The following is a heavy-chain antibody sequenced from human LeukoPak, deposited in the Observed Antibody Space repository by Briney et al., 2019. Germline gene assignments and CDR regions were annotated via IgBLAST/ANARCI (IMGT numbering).Heavy chain of an antibody. CDR3: ARGKRITIFGVVIKRSWFDP. CDR1: GFTFSSYS. CDR2: ISSSSSYI. Sequence: AGGSLRLSCAASGFTFSSYSMNWVRQAPGKGLEWVSSISSSSSYIYYADSVKGRFTISRDNAKNSLYLQMNSLRAEDTAVYYCARGKRITIFGVVIKRSWFDPWGQGTLVTVSS. J-gene: IGHJ5*02. V-gene: IGHV3-21*01. D-gene: IGHD3-3*01.